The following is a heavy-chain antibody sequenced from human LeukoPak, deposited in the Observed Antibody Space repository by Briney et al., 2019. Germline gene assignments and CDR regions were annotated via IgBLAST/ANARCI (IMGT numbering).Heavy chain of an antibody. V-gene: IGHV1-18*01. CDR1: GYTFTSYG. Sequence: GASVKVSCKASGYTFTSYGISWVRQAPGQGLEWMGWISAYNGNTNYAQKLQGRVTITRDTSASTAYMELSSLRSEDTAVYYCARDFQGPKYSSSLDAFDIWGQGTMVTVSS. D-gene: IGHD6-13*01. J-gene: IGHJ3*02. CDR2: ISAYNGNT. CDR3: ARDFQGPKYSSSLDAFDI.